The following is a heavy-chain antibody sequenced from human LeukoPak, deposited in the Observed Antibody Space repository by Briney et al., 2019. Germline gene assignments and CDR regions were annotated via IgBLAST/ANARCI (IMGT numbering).Heavy chain of an antibody. Sequence: GGSLRLSCAASGFTFSSYEMNWVRQAPGKGLEWVSYISSSGSTIYCADSVKGRFTISRDNAKNSLYLQMNSLRAEDTAVYYCARERAGGFDIWGQGTMVTVSS. CDR2: ISSSGSTI. CDR3: ARERAGGFDI. CDR1: GFTFSSYE. J-gene: IGHJ3*02. V-gene: IGHV3-48*03. D-gene: IGHD3-10*01.